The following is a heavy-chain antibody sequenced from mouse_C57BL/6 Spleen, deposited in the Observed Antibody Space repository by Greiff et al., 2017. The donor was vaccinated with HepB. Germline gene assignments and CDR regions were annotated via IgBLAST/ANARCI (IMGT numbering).Heavy chain of an antibody. CDR1: GYTFTSYW. D-gene: IGHD1-1*01. V-gene: IGHV1-55*01. J-gene: IGHJ1*03. Sequence: VQLQQPGAELVKPGASVKMSCKASGYTFTSYWITWVKQRPGQGLEWIGDIYPGSGSTNYNEKFKSKATLTVDTSSSTAYMQLSSLTSEDSAVYYCGSGSSYPNWYFDVWGTGTTVTVSS. CDR2: IYPGSGST. CDR3: GSGSSYPNWYFDV.